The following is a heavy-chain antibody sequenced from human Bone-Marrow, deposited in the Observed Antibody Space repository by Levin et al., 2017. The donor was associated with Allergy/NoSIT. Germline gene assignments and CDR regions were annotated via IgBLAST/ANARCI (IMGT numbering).Heavy chain of an antibody. CDR1: SLTTTGIG. D-gene: IGHD4-17*01. CDR2: IDWDDDE. J-gene: IGHJ4*02. Sequence: SLTTTGIGVGWIRQRPGKALEWLSRIDWDDDEYYTGSLKTRLAISKDTSTNRVVLTLTDVGPVDTATYYGGRIRRDYGDFGGYSFDSWGQGILVTVSS. CDR3: GRIRRDYGDFGGYSFDS. V-gene: IGHV2-70*11.